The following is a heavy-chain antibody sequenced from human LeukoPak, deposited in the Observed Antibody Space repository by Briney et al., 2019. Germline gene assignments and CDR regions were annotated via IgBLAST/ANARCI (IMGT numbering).Heavy chain of an antibody. CDR2: ISGSGGST. CDR1: GFTFTNYA. D-gene: IGHD2-15*01. Sequence: GRSLRLSCAASGFTFTNYAMSWVRQAPGKGLEWLSSISGSGGSTYYADSVKGRFTISRDNSKNTLYLQMNTLRAEDTAVYYCAKDIVVVVVSGDYFDYWGQGTLVTVSS. CDR3: AKDIVVVVVSGDYFDY. J-gene: IGHJ4*02. V-gene: IGHV3-23*01.